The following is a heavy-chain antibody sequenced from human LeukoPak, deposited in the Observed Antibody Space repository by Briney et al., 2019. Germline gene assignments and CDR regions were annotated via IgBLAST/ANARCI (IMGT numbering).Heavy chain of an antibody. J-gene: IGHJ6*03. CDR1: GYTFTGYS. CDR3: ARAGYSSGWYYMDV. V-gene: IGHV1-2*02. CDR2: IHPSSGGT. Sequence: ASVKVSCKASGYTFTGYSMHWVRQAPGQGLEWMGWIHPSSGGTNYAQKFQGRVTMTRDTSISTAYMELSRLRSDDTAVYYCARAGYSSGWYYMDVWGKGTTVTISS. D-gene: IGHD6-19*01.